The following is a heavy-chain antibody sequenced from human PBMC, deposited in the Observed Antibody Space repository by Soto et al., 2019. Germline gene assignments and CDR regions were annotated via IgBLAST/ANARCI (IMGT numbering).Heavy chain of an antibody. J-gene: IGHJ3*02. CDR1: GGSISSYY. CDR3: ARDQEGSGSYYAFDI. Sequence: SETLSLTCTVSGGSISSYYWSWIRQPPGKGLEWIGYIYYSGSTNYNPSLKSRVTISVDTSKNQFSLKLSSVTAADTAVYYCARDQEGSGSYYAFDIWGQGTMVTVSS. D-gene: IGHD3-10*01. V-gene: IGHV4-59*01. CDR2: IYYSGST.